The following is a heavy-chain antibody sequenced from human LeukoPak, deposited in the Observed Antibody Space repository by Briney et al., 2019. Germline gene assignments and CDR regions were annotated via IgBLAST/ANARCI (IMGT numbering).Heavy chain of an antibody. V-gene: IGHV3-11*05. CDR3: ARAYGSGSHGY. D-gene: IGHD3-10*01. J-gene: IGHJ4*02. CDR2: ISSSSSHT. CDR1: GFSFSDYY. Sequence: GGSLRLSCAASGFSFSDYYMSWMRQAPGKGLEWVSYISSSSSHTNYADSVKGRFTISRDNAKNSLYLQMDSLRDDDTAVYYCARAYGSGSHGYWGQGTLVTVSS.